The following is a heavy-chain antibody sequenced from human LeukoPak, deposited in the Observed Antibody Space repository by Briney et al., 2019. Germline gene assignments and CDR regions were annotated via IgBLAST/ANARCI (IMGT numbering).Heavy chain of an antibody. Sequence: ATVKVSCKASGYTFIFYAMHWVRQAPGQRLEWMGWINGGNGNTKYSQKFQGRVTLTRDTSASTAYMELSSLRSEDTAVYYCARVSLVWTYAFDIWGQGTMVTVSS. V-gene: IGHV1-3*01. D-gene: IGHD2-21*01. J-gene: IGHJ3*02. CDR1: GYTFIFYA. CDR3: ARVSLVWTYAFDI. CDR2: INGGNGNT.